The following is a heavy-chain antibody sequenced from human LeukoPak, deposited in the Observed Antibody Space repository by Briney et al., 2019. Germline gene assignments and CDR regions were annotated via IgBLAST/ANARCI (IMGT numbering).Heavy chain of an antibody. CDR3: ARVRFDP. V-gene: IGHV3-30-3*01. Sequence: GGSLRLSCAASGFTFSSYAMHWVRQAPGKGPEWVAVISYDGSNKYYADSVKGRFTISRDNSKNTLYLQMNSLRAEDTAVYYCARVRFDPWGQGTLVTVSS. CDR2: ISYDGSNK. CDR1: GFTFSSYA. J-gene: IGHJ5*02.